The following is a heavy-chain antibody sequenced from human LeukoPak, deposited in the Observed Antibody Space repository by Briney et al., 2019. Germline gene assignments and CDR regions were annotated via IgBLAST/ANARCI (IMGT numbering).Heavy chain of an antibody. Sequence: SETLSLTCTVSGGSINNYYWSWIRQPPGKGLEWIGYIYYSGSTYYNPSLKSRVTISVDTSKNQFSLKLSSVTAADTAVYYCARGQYGSGSYTFWGQGTLVTVSS. D-gene: IGHD3-10*01. CDR2: IYYSGST. J-gene: IGHJ4*02. V-gene: IGHV4-59*08. CDR1: GGSINNYY. CDR3: ARGQYGSGSYTF.